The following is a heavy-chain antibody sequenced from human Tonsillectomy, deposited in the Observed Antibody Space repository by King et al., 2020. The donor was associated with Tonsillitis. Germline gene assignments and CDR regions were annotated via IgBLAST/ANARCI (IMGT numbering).Heavy chain of an antibody. CDR2: IFHSGST. J-gene: IGHJ4*02. CDR3: ASSPTPYYFDF. Sequence: VQLQESGPRLVKPSGTLSLTCAVSGGSVSSINWWSWVRQPPGKGLEWIGEIFHSGSTNYNPSLESRVTISVDKSKNQFSLKLSSVTAADTAVYYCASSPTPYYFDFWGRGTLVTVSS. D-gene: IGHD6-6*01. V-gene: IGHV4-4*02. CDR1: GGSVSSINW.